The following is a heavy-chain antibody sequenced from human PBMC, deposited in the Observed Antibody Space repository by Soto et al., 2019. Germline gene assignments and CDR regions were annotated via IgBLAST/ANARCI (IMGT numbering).Heavy chain of an antibody. CDR3: SCTSAWFGDWFDP. V-gene: IGHV4-39*01. Sequence: QLQLQESGPGLVKPSETLSLTCTVSGGSISSSNYYWGWIRQPPGKGLEWIGSIYFSGSTYYNTSLKSGVTIPADTSKNQFSLKLTSVTAADTAVYYCSCTSAWFGDWFDPWGQGTLVTVSS. J-gene: IGHJ5*02. CDR1: GGSISSSNYY. CDR2: IYFSGST. D-gene: IGHD3-10*01.